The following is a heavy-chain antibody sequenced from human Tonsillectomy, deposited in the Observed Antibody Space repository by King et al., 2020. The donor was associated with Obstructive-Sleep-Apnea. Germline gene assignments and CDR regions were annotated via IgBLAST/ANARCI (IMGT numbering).Heavy chain of an antibody. Sequence: TLKESGPALVKPTQTLTLTCTFSGFSLSTTGMGVSWIRQPPGKALEWLARFDWDDDNDYSTSIKTRLTISKDTSKNQVVLTMTNMDPVDTATYYCARIVGDGYNYYYYGMDVWGQGTTVTVSS. J-gene: IGHJ6*02. CDR3: ARIVGDGYNYYYYGMDV. V-gene: IGHV2-70*04. CDR1: GFSLSTTGMG. D-gene: IGHD5-24*01. CDR2: FDWDDDN.